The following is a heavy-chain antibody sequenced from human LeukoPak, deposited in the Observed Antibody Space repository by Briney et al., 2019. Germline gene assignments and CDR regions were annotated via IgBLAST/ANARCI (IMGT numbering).Heavy chain of an antibody. CDR3: ASSQAIFGVVTPLYDY. D-gene: IGHD3-3*01. CDR2: ISSSSSYI. V-gene: IGHV3-21*01. J-gene: IGHJ4*02. Sequence: GGSLRLSCAASGFTFSSYSMNWVRQAPGKGLEWVSSISSSSSYIYYADSVKGRFTISRDNAKNSLYLQMNSLRAEDTAVYYCASSQAIFGVVTPLYDYWGQGTLVTVSS. CDR1: GFTFSSYS.